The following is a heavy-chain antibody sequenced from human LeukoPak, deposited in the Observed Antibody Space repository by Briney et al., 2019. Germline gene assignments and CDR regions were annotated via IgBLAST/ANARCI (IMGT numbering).Heavy chain of an antibody. CDR2: ISGYNGNT. CDR3: ARDGGPMIVVVITGDFDY. J-gene: IGHJ4*02. CDR1: GYTFTNYG. V-gene: IGHV1-18*01. Sequence: ASVKVSCKASGYTFTNYGISWVRQAPGQGLEWMGWISGYNGNTNYAQKFQGRITMTTDTSTSTDYMERRSLRSDYTAVYYRARDGGPMIVVVITGDFDYWGQGTLVTVSS. D-gene: IGHD3-22*01.